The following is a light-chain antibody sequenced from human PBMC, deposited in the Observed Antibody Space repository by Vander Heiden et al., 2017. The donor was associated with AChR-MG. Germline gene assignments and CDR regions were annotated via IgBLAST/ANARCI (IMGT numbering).Light chain of an antibody. CDR3: AACDDSLNGWV. CDR2: YDS. CDR1: SSNIGTNA. Sequence: QSVLTQPPSVSDAPRQRVTISCSGSSSNIGTNAVNWYQQHPGKAPKLLIYYDSLRPSGVSDRFSGSKSGTSASLAISGLQAEDEADYYCAACDDSLNGWVFGGGTKLTVL. V-gene: IGLV1-36*01. J-gene: IGLJ3*02.